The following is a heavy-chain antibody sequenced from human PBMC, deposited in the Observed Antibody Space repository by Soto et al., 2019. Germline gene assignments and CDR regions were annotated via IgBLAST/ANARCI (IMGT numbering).Heavy chain of an antibody. CDR3: ANHGPADAFDI. J-gene: IGHJ3*02. V-gene: IGHV3-7*03. CDR1: GFTFSSYW. CDR2: IKQDGSEK. Sequence: GGSLRLSCAASGFTFSSYWMSWVCQAPGKGLEWVANIKQDGSEKYYVDTGKGRFTISRDNAKNSLYLQMNSLRAEDADVYYCANHGPADAFDIWGQGTMVTVSS.